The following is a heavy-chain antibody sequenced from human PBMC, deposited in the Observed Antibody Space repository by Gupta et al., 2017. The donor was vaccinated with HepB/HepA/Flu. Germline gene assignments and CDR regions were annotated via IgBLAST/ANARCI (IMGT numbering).Heavy chain of an antibody. Sequence: DVELLESGGGLVQPGGSLRLSCAASGFTFSSYAMNWVRQAPGKGLEWVSTISGSGANTYYADSVKGRLTISRDNSRTTLSLQMNSLRAEDTAVYYCAKDGDDPITFDYWGQGILVTVSS. CDR1: GFTFSSYA. J-gene: IGHJ4*02. V-gene: IGHV3-23*01. CDR2: ISGSGANT. CDR3: AKDGDDPITFDY. D-gene: IGHD7-27*01.